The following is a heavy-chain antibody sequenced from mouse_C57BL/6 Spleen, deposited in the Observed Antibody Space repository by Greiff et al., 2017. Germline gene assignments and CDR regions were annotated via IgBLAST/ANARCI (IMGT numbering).Heavy chain of an antibody. CDR1: GYTFTSYW. J-gene: IGHJ2*01. D-gene: IGHD2-2*01. Sequence: VQFQQPGAELVRPGSSVKLSCKASGYTFTSYWMHWVKQRPIQGLEWIGNIDPSDSETHYNQKFKDKATLTVDKSSSTAYMQLSSLTSEDSAVYYCARAGTTMVTHFDYWGQGTTLTVSS. V-gene: IGHV1-52*01. CDR2: IDPSDSET. CDR3: ARAGTTMVTHFDY.